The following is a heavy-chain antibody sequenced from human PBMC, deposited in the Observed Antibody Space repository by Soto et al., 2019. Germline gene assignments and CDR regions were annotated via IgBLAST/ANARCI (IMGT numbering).Heavy chain of an antibody. V-gene: IGHV1-18*04. CDR2: ISANSGNT. CDR1: GYIFTDYY. Sequence: ASVKVSCKASGYIFTDYYMHWVRQAPGQELGWMGRISANSGNTNYAQKLQGRVTMTTDTSTSTAYMELRSLRSDDTAVYYCASSWVSGYCSGGSCYSSAFDIWGQGTMVTVSS. CDR3: ASSWVSGYCSGGSCYSSAFDI. D-gene: IGHD2-15*01. J-gene: IGHJ3*02.